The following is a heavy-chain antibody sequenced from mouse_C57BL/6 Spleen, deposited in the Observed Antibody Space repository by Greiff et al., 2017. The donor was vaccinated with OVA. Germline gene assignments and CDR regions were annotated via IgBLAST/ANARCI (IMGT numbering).Heavy chain of an antibody. CDR2: IYPGSGST. D-gene: IGHD1-1*01. CDR3: ARCPTGGYYGSSYDAMDY. Sequence: QVQLQQPGAELVKPGASVKMSCKASGYTFTSYWITWVKQRPGQGLEWIGDIYPGSGSTNYNEKFKSKATLTVDTSSSTAYMQLSSLTSEDSAVYYCARCPTGGYYGSSYDAMDYWGQGTSGTVSS. J-gene: IGHJ4*01. CDR1: GYTFTSYW. V-gene: IGHV1-55*01.